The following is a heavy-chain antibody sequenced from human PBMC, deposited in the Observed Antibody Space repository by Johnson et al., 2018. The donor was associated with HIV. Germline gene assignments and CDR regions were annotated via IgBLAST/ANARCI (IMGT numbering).Heavy chain of an antibody. D-gene: IGHD6-19*01. Sequence: VQLVESGGGLVKPGGSLRLSCVASGFTFSDYYMTWIRQAPGKGLEWVSGINWNGGSTGYADSMKGRFTISRDNAKNSLYLQMNSLRAEDTALYYCARDRQAVRGTFDIWGQGTMVTVSS. V-gene: IGHV3-20*04. J-gene: IGHJ3*02. CDR3: ARDRQAVRGTFDI. CDR1: GFTFSDYY. CDR2: INWNGGST.